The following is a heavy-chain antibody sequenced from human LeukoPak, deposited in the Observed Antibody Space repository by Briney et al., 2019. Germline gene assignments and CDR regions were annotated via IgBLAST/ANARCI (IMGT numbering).Heavy chain of an antibody. Sequence: GGSLRLSCEASGFTFSSYSMNWVRQAPGKGLEWISYISTSTTTIYYANSVKGRFTISRDNAKKSLYLQMNSLRAEDTAVYYCATLGVWFGINNWFDPWGQGTLVTVSS. CDR3: ATLGVWFGINNWFDP. CDR1: GFTFSSYS. CDR2: ISTSTTTI. D-gene: IGHD3-10*01. J-gene: IGHJ5*02. V-gene: IGHV3-48*01.